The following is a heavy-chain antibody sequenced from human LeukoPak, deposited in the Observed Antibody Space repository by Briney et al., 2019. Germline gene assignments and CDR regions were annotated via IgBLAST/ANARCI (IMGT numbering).Heavy chain of an antibody. Sequence: PGESLKISCKGSGYSFPSYWIAWVRQMPGKGLEWMGIIYPGDSDTTYSPSFQGQVTISVDESISTAYLQWSSLKASDTAMYYCARSMGATIYYYGMDVWGQGTTVTVSS. CDR1: GYSFPSYW. J-gene: IGHJ6*02. CDR2: IYPGDSDT. D-gene: IGHD1-26*01. V-gene: IGHV5-51*01. CDR3: ARSMGATIYYYGMDV.